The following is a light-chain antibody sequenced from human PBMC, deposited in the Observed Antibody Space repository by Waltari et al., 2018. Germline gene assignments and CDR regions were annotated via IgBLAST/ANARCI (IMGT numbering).Light chain of an antibody. Sequence: EIVMTQSPANLSVSPVQRATLSCRASQRVSSNLAWYQQKPGQALRLIIYGASTRATGIPGRCVGTESGTQFTLTFSSLQSEDFAVYYCQQYSTLPYTFGQGTKLEIK. V-gene: IGKV3-15*01. CDR2: GAS. CDR1: QRVSSN. CDR3: QQYSTLPYT. J-gene: IGKJ2*01.